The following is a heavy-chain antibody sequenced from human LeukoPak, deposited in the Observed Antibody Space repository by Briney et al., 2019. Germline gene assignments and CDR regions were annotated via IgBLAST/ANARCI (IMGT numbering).Heavy chain of an antibody. V-gene: IGHV3-21*01. J-gene: IGHJ4*02. Sequence: GGSLRLSCAASGFTFSSYSMNWVRQAPGRGLEWVSSISSSSSYIYYADSVKGRFTISRDNSKNTLYLQMNSLRAEDTAVYYCAKDLNPTYYYDSSGYWPPDYWGQGTLVTVSS. CDR1: GFTFSSYS. D-gene: IGHD3-22*01. CDR2: ISSSSSYI. CDR3: AKDLNPTYYYDSSGYWPPDY.